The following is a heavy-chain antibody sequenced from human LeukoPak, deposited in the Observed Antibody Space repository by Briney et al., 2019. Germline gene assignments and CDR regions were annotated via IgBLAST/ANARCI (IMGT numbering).Heavy chain of an antibody. Sequence: SEALSLTCTVSGGSISSGSYYWSWIRQPAGKGLEWIGRIYTSGSPNSNPSLKSGVPISVDTSKNHFSLKLSSVTAADTAVYYCARDHMYCSSTSCYNWFDPWGQGTLVTVSS. V-gene: IGHV4-61*02. J-gene: IGHJ5*02. D-gene: IGHD2-2*01. CDR1: GGSISSGSYY. CDR3: ARDHMYCSSTSCYNWFDP. CDR2: IYTSGSP.